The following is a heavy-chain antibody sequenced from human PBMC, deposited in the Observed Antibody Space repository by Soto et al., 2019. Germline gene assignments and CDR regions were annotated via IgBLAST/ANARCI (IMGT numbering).Heavy chain of an antibody. V-gene: IGHV4-39*01. CDR3: ARLVVVSPVANV. J-gene: IGHJ4*02. Sequence: QLQLQESGPGPVKPSGTLSLTCTVSGGAINTNNYYWGWVRQPPGKGLEWSGSVFYDGTTYYSPYLKSRVTISLATSRTQFSLKLNSVTAADTAVYYCARLVVVSPVANVWGQGTLVTVSS. CDR1: GGAINTNNYY. D-gene: IGHD2-2*01. CDR2: VFYDGTT.